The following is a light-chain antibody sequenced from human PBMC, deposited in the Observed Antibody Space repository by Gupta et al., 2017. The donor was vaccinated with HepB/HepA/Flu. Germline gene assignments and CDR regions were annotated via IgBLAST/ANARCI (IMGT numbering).Light chain of an antibody. CDR1: QSITSY. CDR3: QQTYSIPLT. Sequence: DIQMTQSPSSLSASVGDRVTITCRASQSITSYLYWFQQKPGKAPKLLISAASSLQSGVPSRFSGSGSGTDFTLTISSLQPEDFATYYCQQTYSIPLTFGPGTKVDIK. CDR2: AAS. J-gene: IGKJ3*01. V-gene: IGKV1-39*01.